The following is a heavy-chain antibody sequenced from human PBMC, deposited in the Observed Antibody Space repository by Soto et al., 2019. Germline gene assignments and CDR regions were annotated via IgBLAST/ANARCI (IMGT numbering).Heavy chain of an antibody. V-gene: IGHV5-10-1*01. CDR3: ARQIYDSDTGPNFQYYFDS. CDR2: IDPSDSQT. J-gene: IGHJ4*02. CDR1: GYSFAGYW. Sequence: PGESLKISCKGSGYSFAGYWITWVRQKPGRGLEWMGRIDPSDSQTYYSPSFRGHVTISTTKSITTVFLQWSSLRASDTAMYYCARQIYDSDTGPNFQYYFDSWGQGTPVTVSS. D-gene: IGHD3-22*01.